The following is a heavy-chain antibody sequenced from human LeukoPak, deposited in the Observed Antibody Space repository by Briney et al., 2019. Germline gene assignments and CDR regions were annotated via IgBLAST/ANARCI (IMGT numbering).Heavy chain of an antibody. Sequence: PSETLSLTCTVSGGSISNYYWSWIRQPPGKGLEWIGYISDIGRTNYNPSLRSRVTISVDTSKNQLSLKLNSVTAADTAVYYCARNQWGSGWYSSAYWGQGTRVTVSS. CDR2: ISDIGRT. V-gene: IGHV4-59*01. CDR1: GGSISNYY. J-gene: IGHJ4*02. D-gene: IGHD6-19*01. CDR3: ARNQWGSGWYSSAY.